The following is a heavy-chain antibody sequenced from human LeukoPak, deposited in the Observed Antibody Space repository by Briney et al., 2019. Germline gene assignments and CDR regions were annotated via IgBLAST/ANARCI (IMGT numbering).Heavy chain of an antibody. Sequence: ASVKVSCKASGYTFTGYYMHWVRQAPGQGLEWMGWINPNSGGTNYAQKFQGRVTMTRDTSISTAYMELSRLRSDDTAVYYCARDRGQTPLTYYYDSGYFDYWGQGTLVTVSS. CDR2: INPNSGGT. J-gene: IGHJ4*02. CDR1: GYTFTGYY. V-gene: IGHV1-2*02. D-gene: IGHD3-22*01. CDR3: ARDRGQTPLTYYYDSGYFDY.